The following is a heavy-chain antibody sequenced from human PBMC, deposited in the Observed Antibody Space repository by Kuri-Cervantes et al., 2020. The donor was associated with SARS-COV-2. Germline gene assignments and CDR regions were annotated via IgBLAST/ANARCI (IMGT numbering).Heavy chain of an antibody. CDR3: AMHPLRFLEWFYYYYGMDV. CDR1: GGTFSSYA. CDR2: IIPIFGTA. Sequence: SVKVSCKASGGTFSSYAISWVRQDPGQGLEWMGGIIPIFGTANYAQKFQSRVTITADESTSTAYMELSSLRSEDKAVYYCAMHPLRFLEWFYYYYGMDVWGQGTTVTVSS. D-gene: IGHD3-3*01. V-gene: IGHV1-69*13. J-gene: IGHJ6*02.